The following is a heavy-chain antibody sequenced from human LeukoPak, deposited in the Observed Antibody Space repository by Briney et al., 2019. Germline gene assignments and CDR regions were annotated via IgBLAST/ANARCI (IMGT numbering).Heavy chain of an antibody. V-gene: IGHV4-4*07. Sequence: SETLSLTCTVSGGSVTSYYWSWIRQPAGKGLEWIGRIYTSGSTNYNPSLKSRVTISVDTSKNQFSLKLSSVTAADTAVYYCAAHYDFWSGYFRLAGYYYMDVWGKGTTVTVSS. CDR3: AAHYDFWSGYFRLAGYYYMDV. CDR1: GGSVTSYY. J-gene: IGHJ6*03. CDR2: IYTSGST. D-gene: IGHD3-3*01.